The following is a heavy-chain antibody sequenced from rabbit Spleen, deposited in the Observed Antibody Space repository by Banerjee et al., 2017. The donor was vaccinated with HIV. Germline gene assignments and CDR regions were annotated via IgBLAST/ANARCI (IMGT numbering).Heavy chain of an antibody. CDR2: IEPIFGST. D-gene: IGHD4-1*01. Sequence: QSLEESGGDLVKPGASLTLTCTASGFTISSSYGVSWVRQAPGKGLEWIGYIEPIFGSTYYASWVNGRFTISSHNAQNTLYLQLNSLTAADTATYFCVREVAAKFSLWGQGTLVTVS. CDR1: GFTISSSYG. J-gene: IGHJ4*01. CDR3: VREVAAKFSL. V-gene: IGHV1S40*01.